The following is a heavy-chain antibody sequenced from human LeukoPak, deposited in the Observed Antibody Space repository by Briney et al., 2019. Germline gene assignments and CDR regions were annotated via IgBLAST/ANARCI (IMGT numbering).Heavy chain of an antibody. Sequence: GGSLRLSCAASGFTFSRYWMSWARQAPEKGLEWVANIKQHGSEKYYVDSVKGRFTISRDNAKNSLYLSMNSLRADDTAVYYCERVAPRFSYESSGYIFENWGQGTLVIVSS. D-gene: IGHD3-22*01. CDR1: GFTFSRYW. CDR2: IKQHGSEK. CDR3: ERVAPRFSYESSGYIFEN. V-gene: IGHV3-7*04. J-gene: IGHJ4*02.